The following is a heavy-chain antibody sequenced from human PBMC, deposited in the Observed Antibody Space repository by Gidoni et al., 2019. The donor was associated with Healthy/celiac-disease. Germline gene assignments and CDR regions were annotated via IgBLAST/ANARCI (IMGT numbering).Heavy chain of an antibody. CDR1: GFTFSSYA. J-gene: IGHJ4*02. V-gene: IGHV3-23*01. CDR3: AKASPFILFDY. D-gene: IGHD2-8*02. Sequence: EVQLLASGGGLVQPGGSLRLSWAASGFTFSSYAMSWGRQAPGKGLEWVSAISGSGVSTYYADSVKGRFTISRDNYKNTLHLQMNSLRAEDTAVYYCAKASPFILFDYWGQGTLVTVSS. CDR2: ISGSGVST.